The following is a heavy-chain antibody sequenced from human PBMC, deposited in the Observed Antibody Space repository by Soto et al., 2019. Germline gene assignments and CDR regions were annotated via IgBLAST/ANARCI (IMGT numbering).Heavy chain of an antibody. Sequence: SVKVSCKASGGTFSSYAISWVRQAPGQGLEWMGGIIPIFGTANYAQKFQGRVTITADESTSTAYMELSSLRSEDTAVYYCARDRTAMVPGTFDYWGQGTLVTVSS. V-gene: IGHV1-69*13. CDR2: IIPIFGTA. CDR3: ARDRTAMVPGTFDY. CDR1: GGTFSSYA. J-gene: IGHJ4*02. D-gene: IGHD5-18*01.